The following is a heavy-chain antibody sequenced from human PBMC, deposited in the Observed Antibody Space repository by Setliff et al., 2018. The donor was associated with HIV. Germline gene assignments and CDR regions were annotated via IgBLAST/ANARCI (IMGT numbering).Heavy chain of an antibody. CDR1: GGSINSYY. J-gene: IGHJ6*03. V-gene: IGHV4-59*01. D-gene: IGHD4-4*01. Sequence: PSETLSLTCTVSGGSINSYYWSWIRQPPGKGLEWIGYIYYSGSTNYNPSLNSRVTISMDTSNNQFSLKLSSVTAADTAVYYCARARGNTYYYYYMDVWGKGTTVTVSS. CDR2: IYYSGST. CDR3: ARARGNTYYYYYMDV.